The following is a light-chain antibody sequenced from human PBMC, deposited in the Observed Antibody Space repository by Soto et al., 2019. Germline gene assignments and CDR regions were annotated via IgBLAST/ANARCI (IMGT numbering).Light chain of an antibody. CDR1: QSISSY. Sequence: DIQMTQSPSSLSASVGDRVTITCRASQSISSYLNWYQQKPGKAPKLLIYEASTLQSGVPSRFSGSGSGTEFTLTISSLQPDDFATYYCQQYNSYSPATFGQGTKVDI. CDR2: EAS. J-gene: IGKJ1*01. V-gene: IGKV1-5*01. CDR3: QQYNSYSPAT.